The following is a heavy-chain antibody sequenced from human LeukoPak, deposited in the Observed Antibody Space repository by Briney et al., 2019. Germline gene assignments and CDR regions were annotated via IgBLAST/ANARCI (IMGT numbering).Heavy chain of an antibody. J-gene: IGHJ4*02. CDR1: GFTFSSYW. Sequence: PGGSLRLSCAASGFTFSSYWMSWVRQAPGKGLEWVANIKQDGSEKYYVDSVKGRFTISRDNAKNSLYLQMNSLRAEDTAVYYCARDRGDYDFWSGYYGGEPGFDYWGQGTLVTVSS. CDR3: ARDRGDYDFWSGYYGGEPGFDY. V-gene: IGHV3-7*01. CDR2: IKQDGSEK. D-gene: IGHD3-3*01.